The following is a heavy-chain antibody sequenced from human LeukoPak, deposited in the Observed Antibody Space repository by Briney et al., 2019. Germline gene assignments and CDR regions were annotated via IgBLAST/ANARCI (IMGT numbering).Heavy chain of an antibody. CDR2: IRSKANSYAT. CDR3: TTDVDTVDY. CDR1: GFTFSGSA. Sequence: GGSLRLSCAASGFTFSGSAMHWVRQASGKGLEWVGRIRSKANSYATAYAASVKGRFTISRDDSKNTLYLQMNSLKTEDTAVYYCTTDVDTVDYWGQGTLVTVSS. J-gene: IGHJ4*02. D-gene: IGHD5-18*01. V-gene: IGHV3-73*01.